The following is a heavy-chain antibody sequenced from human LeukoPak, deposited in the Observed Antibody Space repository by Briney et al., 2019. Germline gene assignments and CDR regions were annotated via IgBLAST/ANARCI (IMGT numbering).Heavy chain of an antibody. CDR2: INPNSGGT. CDR3: ARSLFVVVPAAIRPPDY. D-gene: IGHD2-2*02. Sequence: GASVKVSCKASGYTFTSYDINWVRQATGQGLEWMGWINPNSGGTNYAQKFQGRVTMTRDTSISTAYMELSRLRSDDTAVYYCARSLFVVVPAAIRPPDYWGQGTLVTVSS. CDR1: GYTFTSYD. V-gene: IGHV1-2*02. J-gene: IGHJ4*02.